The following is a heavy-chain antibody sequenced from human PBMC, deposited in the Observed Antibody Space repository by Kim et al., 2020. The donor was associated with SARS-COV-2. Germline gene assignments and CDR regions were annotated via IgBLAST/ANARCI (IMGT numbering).Heavy chain of an antibody. CDR1: GFTFSDYY. CDR2: ISSSGSTI. J-gene: IGHJ6*02. CDR3: ARDLQVRQGIQLWLHEYYGMDV. D-gene: IGHD5-18*01. V-gene: IGHV3-11*01. Sequence: GGSLRLSCAASGFTFSDYYMSWIRQAPGKGLEWVSYISSSGSTIYYADSVKGRFTISRDNAKNSLYLQMNSLRAEDTAVYYCARDLQVRQGIQLWLHEYYGMDVWGQGTTVTVSS.